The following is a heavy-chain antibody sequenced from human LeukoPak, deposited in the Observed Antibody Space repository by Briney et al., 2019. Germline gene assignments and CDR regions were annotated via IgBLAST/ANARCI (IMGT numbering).Heavy chain of an antibody. Sequence: SETLSLTCTVSGGSVNNYYWGWIRQPPGMGLDWIGIVYYSGSTYYNPSLKSRVTISVDTSKNQFSLKLSSVTAADTAVYYCARGIDYYDSSEFDPWGQGTLVTVSS. D-gene: IGHD3-22*01. CDR2: VYYSGST. CDR1: GGSVNNYY. V-gene: IGHV4-39*01. CDR3: ARGIDYYDSSEFDP. J-gene: IGHJ5*02.